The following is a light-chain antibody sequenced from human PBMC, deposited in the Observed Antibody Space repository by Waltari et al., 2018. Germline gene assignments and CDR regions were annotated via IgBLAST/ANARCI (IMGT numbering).Light chain of an antibody. V-gene: IGKV3-20*01. J-gene: IGKJ5*01. CDR1: QSVRSSY. CDR3: QQYGTLIT. Sequence: EIVLTQSPGTLSLSPGERATLSCRASQSVRSSYLAWYLQKPGQAPRLLIYGASSRATGIPGRFSGSGSGADFTLTISRLEPDDFAVYYCQQYGTLITFGQGTRLEIK. CDR2: GAS.